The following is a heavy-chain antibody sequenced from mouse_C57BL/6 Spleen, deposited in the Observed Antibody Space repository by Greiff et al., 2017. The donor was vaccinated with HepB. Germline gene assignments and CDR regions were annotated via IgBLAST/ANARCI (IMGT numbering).Heavy chain of an antibody. CDR3: ARQGYYGSSYDWYFDV. J-gene: IGHJ1*03. CDR1: GFTFSSYG. CDR2: ISSGGSYT. D-gene: IGHD1-1*01. V-gene: IGHV5-6*01. Sequence: EVMLVESGGDLVKPGGSLKLSCAASGFTFSSYGMSWVRQTPDKRLEWVATISSGGSYTYYPDSVKGRFTISRDNAKNTLYLQMSSLKSEDTAMYYCARQGYYGSSYDWYFDVWGTGTTVTVSS.